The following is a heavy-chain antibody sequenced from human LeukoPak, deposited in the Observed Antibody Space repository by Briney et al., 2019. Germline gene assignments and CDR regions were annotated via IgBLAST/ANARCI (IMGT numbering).Heavy chain of an antibody. CDR3: ARLGAPGGTRSGHYYYGMDV. CDR2: IYYSGST. J-gene: IGHJ6*02. D-gene: IGHD6-13*01. V-gene: IGHV4-39*01. CDR1: GVSFSSSSNY. Sequence: PSETLSLTCTVSGVSFSSSSNYWGWIRQPPGKGLEWIGSIYYSGSTYYNPSLKSRVTISVDTSKNQFSLKLSSVTAADAAVYYCARLGAPGGTRSGHYYYGMDVWGQGTTVTVSS.